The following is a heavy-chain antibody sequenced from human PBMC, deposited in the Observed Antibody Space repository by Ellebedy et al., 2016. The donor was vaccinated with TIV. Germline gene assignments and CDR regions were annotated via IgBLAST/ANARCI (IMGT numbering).Heavy chain of an antibody. CDR3: ARSVGAGYVTFDT. J-gene: IGHJ5*02. CDR2: INHSGST. Sequence: MPSETLSLTCAVYVGSFRGYYWSWIRQPPGKGLEWIGEINHSGSTNYNPSLRSRVTISVDTSENQFSLRLTSVTAADTAVYFCARSVGAGYVTFDTWGQGTLVTVSS. D-gene: IGHD5-12*01. CDR1: VGSFRGYY. V-gene: IGHV4-34*01.